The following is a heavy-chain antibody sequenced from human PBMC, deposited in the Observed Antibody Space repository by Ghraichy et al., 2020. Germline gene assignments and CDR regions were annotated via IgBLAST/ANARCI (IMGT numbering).Heavy chain of an antibody. D-gene: IGHD5-24*01. Sequence: GESLNISCAASGITISSYGMSWVRQAPGKGLEWVSRISGSGDTTNYADSVKGRFTISRDNFKNTLYLQMNSLRAEDTAVYFCAKWSCSDGRCYFDYWGQGTLVTVSS. CDR3: AKWSCSDGRCYFDY. CDR1: GITISSYG. CDR2: ISGSGDTT. J-gene: IGHJ4*02. V-gene: IGHV3-23*01.